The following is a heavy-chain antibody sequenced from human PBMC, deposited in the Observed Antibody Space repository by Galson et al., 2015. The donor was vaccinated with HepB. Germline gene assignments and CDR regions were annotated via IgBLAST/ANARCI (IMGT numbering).Heavy chain of an antibody. CDR2: ITYEGVTE. CDR3: AREQGYNDYRTSDY. CDR1: GFSFNAHG. D-gene: IGHD4-11*01. J-gene: IGHJ4*02. V-gene: IGHV3-33*05. Sequence: SLRLSCAVSGFSFNAHGMHWVRQAPGQGLEWVGVITYEGVTEGYADYAKGRFAISRDTSTNTLYLEMNNLRAEDTAMYYCAREQGYNDYRTSDYWGQGTLVTVSS.